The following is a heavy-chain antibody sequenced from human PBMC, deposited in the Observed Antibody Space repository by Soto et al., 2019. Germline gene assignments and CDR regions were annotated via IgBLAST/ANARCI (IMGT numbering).Heavy chain of an antibody. CDR3: ARDVDRTSHLNWFDP. D-gene: IGHD5-12*01. Sequence: GAPRFSSAAPGFSFLKYWMKWGRPAPWEGLEWVSYIGIGSSTTYYADSVKGRFTISRDNAKNSLYLQMNSLRAEDTAVYYCARDVDRTSHLNWFDPWGQGVMVTVSS. J-gene: IGHJ5*02. CDR1: GFSFLKYW. V-gene: IGHV3-48*01. CDR2: IGIGSSTT.